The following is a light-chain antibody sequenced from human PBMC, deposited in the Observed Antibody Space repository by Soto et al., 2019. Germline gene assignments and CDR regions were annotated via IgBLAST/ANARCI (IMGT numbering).Light chain of an antibody. Sequence: DIVMTQSPDSRAVSLGERATINCKSSQSVLYSSNNKNYLAWYQQKPGQPPKLLIYWASTRESGVPDRCSGSRSGTAFTLTISSLQAEDVAVYYCQQYYSTPWTFGQGTKVDIK. CDR1: QSVLYSSNNKNY. CDR2: WAS. CDR3: QQYYSTPWT. V-gene: IGKV4-1*01. J-gene: IGKJ1*01.